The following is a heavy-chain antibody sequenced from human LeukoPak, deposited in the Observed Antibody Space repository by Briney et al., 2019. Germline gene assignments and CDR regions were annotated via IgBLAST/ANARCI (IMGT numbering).Heavy chain of an antibody. CDR3: ARDFIGDWGGLDY. V-gene: IGHV4-61*01. CDR2: IYYSGST. CDR1: GGPVSSASYY. Sequence: PSETLSLTCTVSGGPVSSASYYWSWMRQPPGNGLEWIGYIYYSGSTNYNPSLKSRVTISVDTSKNQFSLTLSSVTAADTAVYYCARDFIGDWGGLDYWGQGTLVTVSS. D-gene: IGHD2-21*02. J-gene: IGHJ4*02.